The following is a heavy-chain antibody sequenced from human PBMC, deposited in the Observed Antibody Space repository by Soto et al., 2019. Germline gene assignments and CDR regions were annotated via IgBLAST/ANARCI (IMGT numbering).Heavy chain of an antibody. CDR1: GFTFRSYA. Sequence: PGWSLILSCAAYGFTFRSYAMHWVRQAPGKGLEWVAVISYDGSNKYYADSVKGRFTISRDNSKNTLYLQMNSLRAEDTAVYYCTRDYYDSSGSPLPGAFDSWGQGTTVTVSS. CDR2: ISYDGSNK. J-gene: IGHJ3*02. CDR3: TRDYYDSSGSPLPGAFDS. V-gene: IGHV3-30-3*01. D-gene: IGHD3-22*01.